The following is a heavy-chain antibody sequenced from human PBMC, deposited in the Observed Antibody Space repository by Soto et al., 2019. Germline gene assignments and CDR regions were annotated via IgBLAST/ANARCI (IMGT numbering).Heavy chain of an antibody. D-gene: IGHD3-10*01. CDR1: GFSLSSNGVG. V-gene: IGHV2-5*02. CDR2: IYWDDDH. CDR3: AREMYYSTYFDS. Sequence: QITLRESGPALVRPTQTLTLTCTFSGFSLSSNGVGVGWIRQPPGKALEWLALIYWDDDHRYSPSLKTRPTITKDTSKNQVVLTMTKLDPVDTATYYCAREMYYSTYFDSWGQGTLVTVSS. J-gene: IGHJ4*02.